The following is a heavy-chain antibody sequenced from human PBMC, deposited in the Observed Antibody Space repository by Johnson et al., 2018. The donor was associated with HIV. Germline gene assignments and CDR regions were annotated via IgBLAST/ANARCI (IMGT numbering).Heavy chain of an antibody. J-gene: IGHJ3*02. D-gene: IGHD2-2*01. V-gene: IGHV3-66*01. CDR1: GFTVSRNY. Sequence: VQLVESGGGLVQPGGSLRLSCAASGFTVSRNYMSWVRQAPGKGLELVSIIYTGGSTYYADSVKGRFNISRDNSKNSLYLQMNSLRAEDTALYYCARDVQYPGTDVFDIWGQGTMVTVSS. CDR2: IYTGGST. CDR3: ARDVQYPGTDVFDI.